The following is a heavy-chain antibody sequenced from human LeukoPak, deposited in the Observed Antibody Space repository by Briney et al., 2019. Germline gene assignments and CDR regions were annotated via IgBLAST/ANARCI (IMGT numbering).Heavy chain of an antibody. V-gene: IGHV1-2*02. Sequence: GPSVKVSCKASGYTFTGYYMHWVRQAPGQGLEWMGWINSNSGCTNYAQKIQGRVTMTRHTSISTAYMELSRLRSDATAVYYCAPGMVRGVPDYWGQGTLVTVSS. CDR3: APGMVRGVPDY. CDR2: INSNSGCT. J-gene: IGHJ4*02. D-gene: IGHD3-10*01. CDR1: GYTFTGYY.